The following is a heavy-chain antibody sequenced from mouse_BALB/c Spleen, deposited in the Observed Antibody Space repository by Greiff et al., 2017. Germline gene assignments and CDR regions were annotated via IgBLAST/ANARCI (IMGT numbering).Heavy chain of an antibody. Sequence: EVQGVESGPGLVKPSQSLSLTCTVTGYSITSDYAWNWIRQFPGNKLEWMGYISYSGSTSYNPSLKSRISITRDTSKNQFFLQLNSVTTEDTATYYCARKYGNSYAMDYWGQGTSVTVSS. J-gene: IGHJ4*01. CDR3: ARKYGNSYAMDY. CDR1: GYSITSDYA. CDR2: ISYSGST. D-gene: IGHD2-10*02. V-gene: IGHV3-2*02.